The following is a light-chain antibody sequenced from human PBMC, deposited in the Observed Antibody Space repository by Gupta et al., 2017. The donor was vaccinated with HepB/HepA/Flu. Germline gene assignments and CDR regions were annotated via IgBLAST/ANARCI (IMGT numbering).Light chain of an antibody. CDR2: DTS. Sequence: EIVLTQYPATLSLSPGERATLSCRASQSVSRYLAWYRQTPGQAPRLLISDTSNRATGIPARFSGSGSGTDFTLTISSLEPEDFAVYYCQQRCNWPCTFGQGTKLEIK. CDR1: QSVSRY. J-gene: IGKJ2*02. V-gene: IGKV3-11*01. CDR3: QQRCNWPCT.